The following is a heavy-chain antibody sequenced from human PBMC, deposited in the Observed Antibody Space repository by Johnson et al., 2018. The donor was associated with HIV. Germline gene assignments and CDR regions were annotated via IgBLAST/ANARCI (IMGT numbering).Heavy chain of an antibody. D-gene: IGHD3-16*01. CDR1: GFTFSSYG. Sequence: QVQLVESGGGVVQPGGSLRLSCAASGFTFSSYGMHWVRQAPGKGLEWVAVISYDGSDKYYGDSVKGRFTISRDNSKNSLYLQMNSLRAEDTAVYYCARGGARPYDAFDIWGQGTMVTVSS. V-gene: IGHV3-33*05. CDR2: ISYDGSDK. CDR3: ARGGARPYDAFDI. J-gene: IGHJ3*02.